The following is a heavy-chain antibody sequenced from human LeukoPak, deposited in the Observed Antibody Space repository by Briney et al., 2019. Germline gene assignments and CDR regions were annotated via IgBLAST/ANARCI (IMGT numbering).Heavy chain of an antibody. Sequence: GASVKVSCKASGYTFSSYGISWVRQAPGQGLAWMGWISAYNGNTNYRQKLQGRVTMTTDTFTGTAYMDLRSLRSDDTAIYYCARDSPDGSGTYYNDSPDYWGQGTLVTVSS. J-gene: IGHJ4*02. CDR3: ARDSPDGSGTYYNDSPDY. D-gene: IGHD3-10*01. CDR1: GYTFSSYG. V-gene: IGHV1-18*01. CDR2: ISAYNGNT.